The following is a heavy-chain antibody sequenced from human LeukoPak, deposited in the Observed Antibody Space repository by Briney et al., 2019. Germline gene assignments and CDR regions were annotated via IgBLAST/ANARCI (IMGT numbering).Heavy chain of an antibody. Sequence: GGSLKISCKGSGYSFTSYWIGWVPQMPGKGLEWMGIIYPGDSDTRYSPSLQGQVTMSADKSISTAYLQWSSLKASDTAMYYCARSQGYCSGGTCYSSPADASDIWGQGTMVTVSS. CDR1: GYSFTSYW. D-gene: IGHD2-15*01. CDR3: ARSQGYCSGGTCYSSPADASDI. J-gene: IGHJ3*02. V-gene: IGHV5-51*01. CDR2: IYPGDSDT.